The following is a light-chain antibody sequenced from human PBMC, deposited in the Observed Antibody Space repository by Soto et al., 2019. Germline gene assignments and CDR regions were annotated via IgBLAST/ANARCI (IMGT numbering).Light chain of an antibody. CDR2: LGS. J-gene: IGKJ1*01. CDR1: QSLLHLNGYNS. V-gene: IGKV2-28*01. Sequence: DIVMTQSPLSLPVTPGEPASISCRSSQSLLHLNGYNSLDWYLQKPGQSPQLLIYLGSNRASGVPDRFSGSGSGTNFTLKISRVEAEDVGVYYCMQALQTPWTFGQGTKVDIK. CDR3: MQALQTPWT.